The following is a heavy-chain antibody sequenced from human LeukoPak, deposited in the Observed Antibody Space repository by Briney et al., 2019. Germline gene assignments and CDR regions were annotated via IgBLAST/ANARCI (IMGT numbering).Heavy chain of an antibody. J-gene: IGHJ5*02. CDR1: GGTFSSYA. V-gene: IGHV1-69*05. CDR2: IIPIFGTA. Sequence: ASVKVSCKASGGTFSSYAISWVRQAPGQGLEWMGGIIPIFGTANYAQKFQGRVTITTDESTSTAYMELSSLRSGDTAVYYCARERILYNWFDPWGQGTLVTVSS. CDR3: ARERILYNWFDP.